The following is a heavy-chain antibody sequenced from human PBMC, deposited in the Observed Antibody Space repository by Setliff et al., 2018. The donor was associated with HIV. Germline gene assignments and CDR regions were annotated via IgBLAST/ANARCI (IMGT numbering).Heavy chain of an antibody. CDR3: ARRQQWLGREYYFDY. D-gene: IGHD6-19*01. Sequence: ASVKVSCKASGYTLTDYYMHWVRQAPGQGLEWMGWINPNTGGTNFAQKFQGRVTMTRDTSISIAYMELSRLKSDDTAVYYCARRQQWLGREYYFDYWGQGTLVTVSS. V-gene: IGHV1-2*02. CDR2: INPNTGGT. CDR1: GYTLTDYY. J-gene: IGHJ4*02.